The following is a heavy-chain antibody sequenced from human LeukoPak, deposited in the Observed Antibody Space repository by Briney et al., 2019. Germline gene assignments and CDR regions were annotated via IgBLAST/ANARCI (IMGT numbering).Heavy chain of an antibody. D-gene: IGHD3-3*01. V-gene: IGHV3-7*01. J-gene: IGHJ3*02. CDR3: VRVKYYDFWSGNDAFDM. CDR1: GFTFSNYR. CDR2: IKQDGSEK. Sequence: QPWGSLRLSCAASGFTFSNYRMSWVRQAPGKGLEWVANIKQDGSEKYYVDSVKGRFTIFRDNDKNSLYLQMNNLRGEDTAVYYCVRVKYYDFWSGNDAFDMWGQGTMVTVSS.